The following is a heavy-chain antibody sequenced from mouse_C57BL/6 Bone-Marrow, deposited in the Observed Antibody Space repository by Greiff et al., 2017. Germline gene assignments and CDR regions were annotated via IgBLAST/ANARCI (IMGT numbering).Heavy chain of an antibody. J-gene: IGHJ2*01. D-gene: IGHD2-1*01. V-gene: IGHV1-55*01. CDR3: AVSIVTYFDY. Sequence: VQLQQPGAELVKPGASVKMSCKASGYTFTRYWITWVKQRPGQGLAWIGDIYPGSGSTNYNEKFKSKATLSVDTSSSTAYMQLSSLTSEDSAIYYCAVSIVTYFDYWGQGTTLTVSA. CDR1: GYTFTRYW. CDR2: IYPGSGST.